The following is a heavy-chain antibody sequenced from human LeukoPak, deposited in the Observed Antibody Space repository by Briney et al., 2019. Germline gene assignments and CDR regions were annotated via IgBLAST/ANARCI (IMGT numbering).Heavy chain of an antibody. CDR1: GIVFSNTA. V-gene: IGHV3-23*01. J-gene: IGHJ5*02. CDR3: GKDGGQYSSGPEFDP. CDR2: ISGGGERT. D-gene: IGHD6-19*01. Sequence: GGSLRLSCAASGIVFSNTAMNWARQSPGRGLEWVSAISGGGERTFYADSVKVRFTISRDNSKNIVYLQMNSLRADDTAIYYCGKDGGQYSSGPEFDPRGQGALVTVSS.